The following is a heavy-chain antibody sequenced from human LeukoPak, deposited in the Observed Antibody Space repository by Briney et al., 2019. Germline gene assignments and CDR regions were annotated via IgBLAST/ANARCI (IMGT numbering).Heavy chain of an antibody. Sequence: ASVKVSCKASGYTFTSYGISWVRQAPGQGLEWMGWISAYNGNTNYAQKLQGRVTMTTDTSTSTAYMELRSLRSDDTAIYYCARQLGSCRAANCYFDFWGQGTLVAVSS. CDR2: ISAYNGNT. V-gene: IGHV1-18*01. D-gene: IGHD1-1*01. CDR3: ARQLGSCRAANCYFDF. CDR1: GYTFTSYG. J-gene: IGHJ4*02.